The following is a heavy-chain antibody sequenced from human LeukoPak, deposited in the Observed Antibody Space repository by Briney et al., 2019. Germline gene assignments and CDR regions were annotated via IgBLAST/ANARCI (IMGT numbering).Heavy chain of an antibody. D-gene: IGHD3-22*01. CDR3: ARDRNYDRDYGMDV. J-gene: IGHJ6*02. CDR2: IYYSGST. V-gene: IGHV4-59*01. Sequence: SETLSLTCTVSGGSISSYYWSWIRQPPGKGLEWIGYIYYSGSTNYNPSLKSRVTISVDTSKNQFSLKLSSVTAADTAVYYCARDRNYDRDYGMDVWGQGTTVTVSS. CDR1: GGSISSYY.